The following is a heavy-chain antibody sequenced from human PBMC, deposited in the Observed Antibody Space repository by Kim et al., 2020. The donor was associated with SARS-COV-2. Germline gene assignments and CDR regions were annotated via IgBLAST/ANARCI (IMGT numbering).Heavy chain of an antibody. V-gene: IGHV4-31*02. J-gene: IGHJ6*02. Sequence: SLKSRVTISVDTSKNQFSLKLSSVTAADTAVYYCARDCSSTSCPSYGMDVWGQGTTVTVSS. CDR3: ARDCSSTSCPSYGMDV. D-gene: IGHD2-2*01.